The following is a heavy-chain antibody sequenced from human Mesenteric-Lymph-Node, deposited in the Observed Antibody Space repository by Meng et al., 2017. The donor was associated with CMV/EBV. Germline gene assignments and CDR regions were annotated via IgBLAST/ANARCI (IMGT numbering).Heavy chain of an antibody. V-gene: IGHV2-5*02. J-gene: IGHJ4*02. Sequence: RFSLSTGGVVVGWIRQPPGKALEWLALIYWDDDKRYSPSLKSRLTITKDTSKNQVVLTMTNMDPVDTATYYCAHEGIAMPSFRAFDYWGQGTLVTVSS. D-gene: IGHD6-13*01. CDR2: IYWDDDK. CDR3: AHEGIAMPSFRAFDY. CDR1: RFSLSTGGVV.